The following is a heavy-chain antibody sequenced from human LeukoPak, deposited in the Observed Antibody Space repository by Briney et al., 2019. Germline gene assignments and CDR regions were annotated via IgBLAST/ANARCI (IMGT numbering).Heavy chain of an antibody. Sequence: SETLSLTCTVSGASISSYYWSWIRQPPGKGLEWIGYIYYSGSTNYNPSLKSRVTISVDTSKNQFSLKLSSVTAADTAVYYCARAGYCYDSSGYLGGFYYYYYMDVWGKGTTVTVSS. J-gene: IGHJ6*03. CDR3: ARAGYCYDSSGYLGGFYYYYYMDV. CDR1: GASISSYY. V-gene: IGHV4-59*01. D-gene: IGHD3-22*01. CDR2: IYYSGST.